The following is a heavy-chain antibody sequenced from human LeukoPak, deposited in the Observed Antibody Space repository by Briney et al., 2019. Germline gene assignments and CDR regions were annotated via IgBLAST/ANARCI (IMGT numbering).Heavy chain of an antibody. Sequence: KTSETLSLTCSVSGYSISSGYYWGWIRQPPGKGLEWIGSIYHSGSTYYNPSLKSRVTISVDTSKNQFSLKLSSVTAADTAVYYCAVAATSFFDYWGQGTLVTVSS. CDR1: GYSISSGYY. J-gene: IGHJ4*02. V-gene: IGHV4-38-2*02. CDR2: IYHSGST. D-gene: IGHD2-15*01. CDR3: AVAATSFFDY.